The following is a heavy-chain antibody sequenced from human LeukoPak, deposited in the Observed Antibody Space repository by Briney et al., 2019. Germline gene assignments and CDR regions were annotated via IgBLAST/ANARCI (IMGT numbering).Heavy chain of an antibody. J-gene: IGHJ4*02. CDR1: RFTFSSYS. Sequence: GGSLRLSCAASRFTFSSYSMNWVRQAPGKGLEWVSSISSSSSYIYYADSVKGRFTISRDNAKNSLYLQMNSLRAEDTAVYYCARDGLDILTGYDYWGQGTLVTVSS. V-gene: IGHV3-21*01. CDR3: ARDGLDILTGYDY. CDR2: ISSSSSYI. D-gene: IGHD3-9*01.